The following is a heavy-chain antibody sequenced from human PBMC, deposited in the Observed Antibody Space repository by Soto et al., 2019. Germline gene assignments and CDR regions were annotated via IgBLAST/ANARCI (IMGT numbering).Heavy chain of an antibody. D-gene: IGHD6-13*01. Sequence: GASVKVSCKASGYTFTGYYMHWVRQAPGQGLEWMGWINPNSGGTNYAQKFQGRVTMTRDTSISTAYMELSRLRSDDTAVYYCARDSSSWYYYYGMDVWGQGTTDTDSS. CDR3: ARDSSSWYYYYGMDV. CDR2: INPNSGGT. V-gene: IGHV1-2*02. J-gene: IGHJ6*02. CDR1: GYTFTGYY.